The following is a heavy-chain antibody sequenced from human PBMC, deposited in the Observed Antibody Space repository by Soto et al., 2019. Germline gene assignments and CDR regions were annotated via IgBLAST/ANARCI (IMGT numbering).Heavy chain of an antibody. Sequence: PGGSLRLSCAASGFTFRNYAMTWVRQAPGKGLEWVSTISDSGGGTYYADSVKGRFTISRDNSRNTVFLRMNSLRAEDTAVYYCAKGMPVTLFDYWGQGTLVTVSS. CDR3: AKGMPVTLFDY. V-gene: IGHV3-23*01. CDR1: GFTFRNYA. J-gene: IGHJ4*02. D-gene: IGHD4-17*01. CDR2: ISDSGGGT.